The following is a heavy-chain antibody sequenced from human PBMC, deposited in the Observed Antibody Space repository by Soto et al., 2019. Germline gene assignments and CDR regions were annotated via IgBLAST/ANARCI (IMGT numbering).Heavy chain of an antibody. CDR2: IYWDDYK. CDR1: GFSLSTSGVG. D-gene: IGHD3-10*01. CDR3: ARGGRPTYYSPFFDY. Sequence: QITLKESGPTLVKPTQTLTLTCTFSGFSLSTSGVGVGWFRQPPGKALEWLALIYWDDYKRYSPSLKTRLTINKDTSKNQVVLTLTKLDTVDTATYYCARGGRPTYYSPFFDYWGQGTLVTVSS. J-gene: IGHJ4*02. V-gene: IGHV2-5*02.